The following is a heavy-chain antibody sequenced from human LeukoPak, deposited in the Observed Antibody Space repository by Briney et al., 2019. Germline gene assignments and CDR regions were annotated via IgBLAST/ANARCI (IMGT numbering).Heavy chain of an antibody. V-gene: IGHV3-53*01. CDR1: GFTFSSNY. D-gene: IGHD3-22*01. J-gene: IGHJ4*02. Sequence: PGGSLRLSCAASGFTFSSNYMSWIRQAPGKGLEWVSVIYSGGSTYYADSVKGRFTISRDNSKNTLYLQMNSLRAEDTAVYYCARVPYYYDSIGDYWGKGTLVTVSS. CDR3: ARVPYYYDSIGDY. CDR2: IYSGGST.